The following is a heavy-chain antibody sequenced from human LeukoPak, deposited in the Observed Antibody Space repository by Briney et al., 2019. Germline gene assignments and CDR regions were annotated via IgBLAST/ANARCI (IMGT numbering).Heavy chain of an antibody. CDR2: IYSGGST. D-gene: IGHD6-13*01. CDR3: ARDLTAAGTSSDY. J-gene: IGHJ4*02. CDR1: GFTVSSNY. V-gene: IGHV3-66*01. Sequence: GGSLRLSCAASGFTVSSNYMSWVRQAPGKGLEWVSVIYSGGSTYYADSVKGRFTISRDDAKNSLYLQMNSLRAEDTAVYYCARDLTAAGTSSDYWGQGTLVTVSS.